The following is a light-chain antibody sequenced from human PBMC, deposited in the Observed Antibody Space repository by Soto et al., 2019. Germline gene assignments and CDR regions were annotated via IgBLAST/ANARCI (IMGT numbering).Light chain of an antibody. CDR2: ANT. Sequence: QSVLTQSPPVSGAPGQRVTISCTGSSSNIGAGDDVHWYQQFPGTAPKLLIYANTNRPSGVPDRFSGSKSGTSASLAITGLQPEDEADYYCQSYDSSLKNSVFGGGTKLTVL. V-gene: IGLV1-40*01. J-gene: IGLJ3*02. CDR1: SSNIGAGDD. CDR3: QSYDSSLKNSV.